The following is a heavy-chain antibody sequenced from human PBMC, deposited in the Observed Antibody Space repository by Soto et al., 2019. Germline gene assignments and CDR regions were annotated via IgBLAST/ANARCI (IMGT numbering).Heavy chain of an antibody. CDR1: GYTFTIYY. Sequence: ASVKVSCKASGYTFTIYYIHWVRQAPGQGLEWMGIINPSGGSTTYAQKFQGRVTLTSDTSISTAYMELNSLRSEDTAIYYCAKDGYFDTRGTFVYWGQGTLVTVSS. V-gene: IGHV1-46*01. CDR2: INPSGGST. J-gene: IGHJ4*02. D-gene: IGHD3-22*01. CDR3: AKDGYFDTRGTFVY.